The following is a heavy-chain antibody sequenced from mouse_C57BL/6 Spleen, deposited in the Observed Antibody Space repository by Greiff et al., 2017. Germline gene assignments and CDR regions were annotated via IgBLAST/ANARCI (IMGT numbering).Heavy chain of an antibody. CDR2: IDPETGGT. CDR1: GYTFTDYE. V-gene: IGHV1-15*01. D-gene: IGHD3-3*01. Sequence: VKLMESGAELVRPGASVTLSCKASGYTFTDYEMHWVKQTPVHGLEWIGAIDPETGGTAYNQKFKGKAILTADKSSSTAYMELRSLTSEDSAVYYCTRRDGDFDYWGQGTTRTVSS. CDR3: TRRDGDFDY. J-gene: IGHJ2*01.